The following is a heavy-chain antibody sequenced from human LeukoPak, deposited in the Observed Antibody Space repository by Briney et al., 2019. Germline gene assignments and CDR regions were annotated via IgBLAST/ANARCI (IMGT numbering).Heavy chain of an antibody. CDR1: GYSFTSYW. D-gene: IGHD3-3*01. CDR3: ARRVYYDFWSGSHGPYFDY. V-gene: IGHV5-51*01. J-gene: IGHJ4*02. CDR2: TYPGDSDT. Sequence: GESLKISCKGSGYSFTSYWIGWVRQMPGKGLEWMGITYPGDSDTRYSPSFQGQVTISADKSISTAYLQWSSLKASDTAMYYCARRVYYDFWSGSHGPYFDYWGQGTLVTVSS.